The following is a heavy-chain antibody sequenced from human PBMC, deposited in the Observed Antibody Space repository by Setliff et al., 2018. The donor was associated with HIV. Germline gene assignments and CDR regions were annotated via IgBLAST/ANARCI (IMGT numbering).Heavy chain of an antibody. Sequence: SETLSLTCTVSGGSISSSGPGYYWGWVRQPPGGGLEWIGSVYYSGRTYYNPSLRSRVTISVDTSKNQLSLRLTTMTAADTAVYYCARTQPDTIFVVVVFDCWGQGTMVTVSS. J-gene: IGHJ4*02. D-gene: IGHD3-3*01. CDR3: ARTQPDTIFVVVVFDC. CDR1: GGSISSSGPGYY. V-gene: IGHV4-39*01. CDR2: VYYSGRT.